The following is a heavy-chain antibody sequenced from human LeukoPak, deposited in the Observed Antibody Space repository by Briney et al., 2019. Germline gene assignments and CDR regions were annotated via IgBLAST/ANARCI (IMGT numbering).Heavy chain of an antibody. V-gene: IGHV4-39*01. D-gene: IGHD4-17*01. CDR1: GGSIRSSSYY. J-gene: IGHJ5*02. CDR3: ANRNRDYGDTGVWFDP. Sequence: SETLSLTCTVSGGSIRSSSYYWGWIRQPPGKGLEWIGCIYYTGSTYYNPSLKSRVTISVDTSKNQFSLKLSSVTAADTAVYYCANRNRDYGDTGVWFDPWGQGTLVTVSS. CDR2: IYYTGST.